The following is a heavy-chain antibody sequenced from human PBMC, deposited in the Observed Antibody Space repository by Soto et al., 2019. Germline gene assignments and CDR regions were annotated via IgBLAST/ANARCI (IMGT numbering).Heavy chain of an antibody. CDR3: ARVVGGDILTHFDY. CDR1: GGSISSGGYY. D-gene: IGHD3-9*01. CDR2: IYYSGST. Sequence: SETLSLTCTVSGGSISSGGYYWSWIRQHPGKGLEWIGYIYYSGSTYYNPSLKSRVTISVETSKNQFSLKLSSVPAAETAVYYCARVVGGDILTHFDYWGQGTLVTVSS. J-gene: IGHJ4*02. V-gene: IGHV4-31*03.